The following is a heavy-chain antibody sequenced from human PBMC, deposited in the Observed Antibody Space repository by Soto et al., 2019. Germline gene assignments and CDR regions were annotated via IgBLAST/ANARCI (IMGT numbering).Heavy chain of an antibody. Sequence: QVQLVQSGAEVKQPGSSVKVSCKASGGTFSSYAISWVRQAPGQGPEWMGGIIPIFGTANYAQKFQGRVTIPADESTSTAYMELSSLRSEDTAVYYCAGGIQLWLPFDYWGQGTLVTVSS. V-gene: IGHV1-69*01. J-gene: IGHJ4*02. D-gene: IGHD5-18*01. CDR1: GGTFSSYA. CDR2: IIPIFGTA. CDR3: AGGIQLWLPFDY.